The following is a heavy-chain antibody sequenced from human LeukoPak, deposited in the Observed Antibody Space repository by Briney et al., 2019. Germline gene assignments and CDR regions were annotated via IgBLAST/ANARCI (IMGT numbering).Heavy chain of an antibody. J-gene: IGHJ4*02. CDR3: ARDSGSY. D-gene: IGHD1-26*01. CDR2: ISYDGSNK. V-gene: IGHV3-30*04. CDR1: GFTFSSYA. Sequence: GGSLRLSCAASGFTFSSYAMHWVRQAPGKGLEWVAVISYDGSNKYYADSVKGRFTISRDNSKNTLYLQMNSLGAEDTAVYYCARDSGSYWGQGTLVTVSS.